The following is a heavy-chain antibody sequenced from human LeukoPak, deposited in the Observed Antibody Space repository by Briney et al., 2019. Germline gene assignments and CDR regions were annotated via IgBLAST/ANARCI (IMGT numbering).Heavy chain of an antibody. V-gene: IGHV3-48*04. CDR2: ISSSGTTI. Sequence: GGSLRLSCSASGFTFSRYRMNWLRQAPGKGLEWVSYISSSGTTIYYADSVKGRFTISRDNAKNSLYLQVSSLRAEDTAVYYCARPSSIREMSIIPFDHWGQGTLVTVSS. CDR3: ARPSSIREMSIIPFDH. CDR1: GFTFSRYR. D-gene: IGHD5-24*01. J-gene: IGHJ4*02.